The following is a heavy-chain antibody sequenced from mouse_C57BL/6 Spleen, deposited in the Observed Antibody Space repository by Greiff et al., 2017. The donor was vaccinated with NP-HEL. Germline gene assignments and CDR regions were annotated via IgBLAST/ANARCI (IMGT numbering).Heavy chain of an antibody. V-gene: IGHV7-3*01. D-gene: IGHD2-4*01. CDR1: GFTFTDYY. CDR3: ARKDDYDGSFDY. Sequence: EVKLMESGGGLVQPGGSLSLSCAASGFTFTDYYMSWVRQPPGKALEWLGFIRNKANGYTTEYSASVKGRFTISRDNSQSILYLQMNALRAEDSATYYCARKDDYDGSFDYWGQGTTLTVSS. J-gene: IGHJ2*01. CDR2: IRNKANGYTT.